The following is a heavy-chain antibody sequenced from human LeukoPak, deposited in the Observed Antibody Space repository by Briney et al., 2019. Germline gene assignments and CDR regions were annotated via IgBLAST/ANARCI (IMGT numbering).Heavy chain of an antibody. CDR2: MNPNSGNT. D-gene: IGHD3-10*01. J-gene: IGHJ6*03. CDR3: ARGKGGSGSYVYYYYYMDV. Sequence: ASVKVSCKASGYTFTSYDINWVRQATGQGLEWMGWMNPNSGNTGYAQKFQGRVTITRNTSISTAYMELSSLRSEDTAVYYCARGKGGSGSYVYYYYYMDVWGKGTTVTVSS. CDR1: GYTFTSYD. V-gene: IGHV1-8*03.